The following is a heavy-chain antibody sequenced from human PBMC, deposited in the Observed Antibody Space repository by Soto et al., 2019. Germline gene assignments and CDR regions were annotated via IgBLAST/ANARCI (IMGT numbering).Heavy chain of an antibody. CDR1: GGSFSGYY. CDR3: ATSYGNAWYTY. CDR2: INHSGST. Sequence: SETLSLTCAVYGGSFSGYYWSWIRQPPGKGLEWIGEINHSGSTNYNPSLKSRVTISVGTSKNQFSLQLTSVTAADTAVYYCATSYGNAWYTYWGQGTQVTVLL. V-gene: IGHV4-34*01. J-gene: IGHJ4*02. D-gene: IGHD6-13*01.